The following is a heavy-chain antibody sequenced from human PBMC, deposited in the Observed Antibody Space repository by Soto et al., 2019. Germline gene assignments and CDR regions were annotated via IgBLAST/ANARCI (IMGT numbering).Heavy chain of an antibody. CDR2: IIPIFGTA. J-gene: IGHJ6*02. Sequence: SVKVSCKASGYTFTSYGISWVRQAPGQGLEWMGGIIPIFGTANYAQKFQGRVTITADESTSTAYMELSSLRSEDTAVYYCARPTYRIAARGLDYGMDVWGQGTTVTVSS. CDR1: GYTFTSYG. CDR3: ARPTYRIAARGLDYGMDV. D-gene: IGHD6-6*01. V-gene: IGHV1-69*13.